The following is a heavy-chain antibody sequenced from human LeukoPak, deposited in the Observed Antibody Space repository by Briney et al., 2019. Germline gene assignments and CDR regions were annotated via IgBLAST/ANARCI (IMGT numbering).Heavy chain of an antibody. V-gene: IGHV3-23*01. Sequence: GGSLRLSCAASGFTFSSYAMSWVRQAPGKGLEWVSAISGSGGSTYYADSVKGRFTISRDNSKNTLYLQMNSLRPEDTAVYYCSSRYCSGGNCYFYWGQGTLVTVSS. CDR2: ISGSGGST. CDR1: GFTFSSYA. CDR3: SSRYCSGGNCYFY. D-gene: IGHD2-15*01. J-gene: IGHJ4*02.